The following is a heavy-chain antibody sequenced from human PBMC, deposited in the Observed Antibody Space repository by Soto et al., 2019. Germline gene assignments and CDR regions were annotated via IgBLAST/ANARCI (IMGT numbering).Heavy chain of an antibody. D-gene: IGHD2-15*01. J-gene: IGHJ5*02. CDR2: IIPIFGTA. Sequence: QVQLVQSGAEVKKPGSSVKVSCKASGGTFSSYAISWVRQAPGQGLEWMGGIIPIFGTANYAKKFQGRVTITADESTSTAYMELSSLRSEDTAVYYCAANHCSGASCYSAGFDPWGQGTLVTVSS. CDR1: GGTFSSYA. V-gene: IGHV1-69*01. CDR3: AANHCSGASCYSAGFDP.